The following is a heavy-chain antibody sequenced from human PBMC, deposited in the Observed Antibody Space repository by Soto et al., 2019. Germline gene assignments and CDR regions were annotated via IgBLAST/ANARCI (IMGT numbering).Heavy chain of an antibody. CDR2: INPRDGST. CDR3: SISTADFDY. CDR1: GYTFINYY. Sequence: ASVKVSCKASGYTFINYYIHWVRQAPGQGLEWMGIINPRDGSTNYAQKFQGRVTMTRDTSTSTVYMELSSLRSDDTAVYYCSISTADFDYWGRGSLVTVPS. V-gene: IGHV1-46*03. J-gene: IGHJ4*01. D-gene: IGHD3-9*01.